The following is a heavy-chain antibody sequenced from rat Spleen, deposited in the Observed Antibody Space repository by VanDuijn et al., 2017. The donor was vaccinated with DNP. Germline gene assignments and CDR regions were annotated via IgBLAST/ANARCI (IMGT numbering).Heavy chain of an antibody. D-gene: IGHD1-4*01. CDR1: GFTFSDYY. J-gene: IGHJ4*01. CDR3: ARQATPFSAMDA. CDR2: ISYEGSST. V-gene: IGHV5-22*01. Sequence: EVQLVESGGGLVQPGRSLKLSCAASGFTFSDYYMAWVRQAPKKGLEWVASISYEGSSTYYGDSVKGRFTISRDNAKSTLYLQMNSLRSEDTATYYCARQATPFSAMDAWGQGTSVTVSS.